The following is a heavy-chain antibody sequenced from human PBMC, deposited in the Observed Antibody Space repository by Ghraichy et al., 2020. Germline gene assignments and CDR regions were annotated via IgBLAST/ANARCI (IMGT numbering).Heavy chain of an antibody. CDR2: ISISGDKI. D-gene: IGHD2-15*01. J-gene: IGHJ4*02. Sequence: GESLNISCAASGFTFRNYEMNWVRQAPRKGLEWLSYISISGDKIFYADSVKGRFTISRDNAKNSLYLQMNSLRAEDPAVYYCWRLLGGRNGGYYFDYWGQGVLVTVSS. CDR3: WRLLGGRNGGYYFDY. CDR1: GFTFRNYE. V-gene: IGHV3-48*03.